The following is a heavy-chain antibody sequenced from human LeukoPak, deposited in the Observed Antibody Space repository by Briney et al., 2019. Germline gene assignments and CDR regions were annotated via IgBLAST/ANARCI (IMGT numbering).Heavy chain of an antibody. J-gene: IGHJ3*02. CDR3: ARLFDAFDI. CDR2: IYHSGST. CDR1: GYSISSGYY. V-gene: IGHV4-38-2*02. Sequence: SETLSLTCTVSGYSISSGYYWGWIRQPPGKGLEWIGSIYHSGSTYYNPSLKSRVTISVDTSKNQFSLKLSSVTAADTAVYYCARLFDAFDIWGQGTMVTVSS.